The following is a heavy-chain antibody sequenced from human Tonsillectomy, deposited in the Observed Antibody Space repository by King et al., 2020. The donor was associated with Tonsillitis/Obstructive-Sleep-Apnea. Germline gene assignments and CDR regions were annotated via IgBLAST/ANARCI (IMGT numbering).Heavy chain of an antibody. V-gene: IGHV3-20*04. CDR2: ITWNESRT. CDR1: GFTFDDYG. D-gene: IGHD6-13*01. J-gene: IGHJ4*02. Sequence: EVQLVESGGGVVRPGGSLRLSCAASGFTFDDYGMSWVRHAPGKGLEWVSGITWNESRTGYADSVKGRFTISSDNAKNSLYLQMKSLRAEDTALYYCVISFFLRIAAPGPFDSWGQGTLVTVSS. CDR3: VISFFLRIAAPGPFDS.